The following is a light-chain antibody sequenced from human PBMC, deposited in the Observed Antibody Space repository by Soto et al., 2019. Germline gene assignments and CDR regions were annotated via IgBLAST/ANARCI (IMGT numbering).Light chain of an antibody. Sequence: EIVLTQSPATLSLSPGERATLSCRASQSVGTYLAWYQQKPGQAPRLLIYDASNRATGIPARFSGSGSGTDFTLTISSLQPEDFAVYYCQQRSPWPPFTFGQGTKFEI. CDR3: QQRSPWPPFT. CDR1: QSVGTY. CDR2: DAS. J-gene: IGKJ2*01. V-gene: IGKV3-11*01.